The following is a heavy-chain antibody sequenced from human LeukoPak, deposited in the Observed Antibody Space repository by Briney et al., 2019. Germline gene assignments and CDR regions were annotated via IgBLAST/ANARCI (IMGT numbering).Heavy chain of an antibody. CDR3: ARGYYDRSGYSDAFDI. Sequence: PSETLSLTCAVYGGSFSGYYWCWIRQPPGKGLEWIGDINHSGNTNYNPSLKSRVTISVDTSKNQFSLKLSSVTAADTAVYYCARGYYDRSGYSDAFDIWARETRLTVSS. D-gene: IGHD3-22*01. V-gene: IGHV4-34*01. J-gene: IGHJ3*02. CDR1: GGSFSGYY. CDR2: INHSGNT.